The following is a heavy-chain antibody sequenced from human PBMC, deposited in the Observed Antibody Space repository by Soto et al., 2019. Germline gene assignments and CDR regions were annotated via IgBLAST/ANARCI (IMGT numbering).Heavy chain of an antibody. J-gene: IGHJ4*02. CDR1: GFTFSSYW. CDR2: ISYDGSKT. V-gene: IGHV3-74*01. D-gene: IGHD6-13*01. CDR3: AAGYVNY. Sequence: PGGSLRLSCAASGFTFSSYWMHWVRQAPGKGLEWVSGISYDGSKTNYADSVKGRFTISRDDSKNTLYLQVNSLRAEDTAVYYCAAGYVNYWGQGT.